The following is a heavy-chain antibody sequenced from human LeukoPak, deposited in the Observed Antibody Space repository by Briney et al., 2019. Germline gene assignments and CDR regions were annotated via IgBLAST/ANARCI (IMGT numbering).Heavy chain of an antibody. CDR2: ISAHNGNT. V-gene: IGHV1-18*01. Sequence: ASVKVSCKASGYTFTRYTISWVRQAPGQGLEWMGWISAHNGNTSYAQKLQGRVTMTTDTSTSTPYMELRSLRSDDTAVYFCVRITIFVVYFDYWGQGTLVTVSS. D-gene: IGHD3-3*01. J-gene: IGHJ4*02. CDR1: GYTFTRYT. CDR3: VRITIFVVYFDY.